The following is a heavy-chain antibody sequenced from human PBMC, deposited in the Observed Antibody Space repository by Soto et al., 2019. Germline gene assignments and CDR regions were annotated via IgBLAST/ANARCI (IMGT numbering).Heavy chain of an antibody. CDR2: IYYSGST. CDR1: GGSISSYY. CDR3: ASSYYYYYMDV. V-gene: IGHV4-59*01. Sequence: SETLSLTCTVSGGSISSYYWSWIRQPPGKGLEWIGYIYYSGSTNYNPSLKSRVTISVDTSKNQFSLKLSSVTAADTAVYYCASSYYYYYMDVWGKGTTVTVSS. J-gene: IGHJ6*03.